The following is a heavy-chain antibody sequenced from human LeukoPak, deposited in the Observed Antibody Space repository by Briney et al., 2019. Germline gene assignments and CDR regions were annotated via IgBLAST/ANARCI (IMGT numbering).Heavy chain of an antibody. CDR2: INPNSGGT. Sequence: GASVKVSCKASGYTFTGYYMHWVRQAPGQGLEWMGRINPNSGGTNYAQKFQGRVTMTRDKSISQAYMELSRLRSDDTAVYYCARDSLGGYGMVRGVILYYYYYMDVWGKGTTVTVSS. J-gene: IGHJ6*03. CDR1: GYTFTGYY. D-gene: IGHD3-10*01. V-gene: IGHV1-2*06. CDR3: ARDSLGGYGMVRGVILYYYYYMDV.